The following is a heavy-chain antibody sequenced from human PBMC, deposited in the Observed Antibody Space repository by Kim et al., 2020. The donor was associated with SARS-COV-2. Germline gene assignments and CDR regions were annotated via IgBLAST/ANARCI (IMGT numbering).Heavy chain of an antibody. CDR3: AKGRGGTSSYDF. D-gene: IGHD2-2*01. CDR1: GFTFSTYA. V-gene: IGHV3-23*01. CDR2: ISDSGSA. Sequence: GSLRLSCAASGFTFSTYAMSWVRQAPGKGLEWVSFISDSGSAYYADSVKGRFTTSRDNPQNTLYLQMNSLRADDTAVYYCAKGRGGTSSYDFWGQGTLVTVSS. J-gene: IGHJ4*02.